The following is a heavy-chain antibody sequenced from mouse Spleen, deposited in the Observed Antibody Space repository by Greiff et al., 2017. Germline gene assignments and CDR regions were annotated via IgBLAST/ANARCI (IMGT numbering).Heavy chain of an antibody. Sequence: EVMLVESGGGLVQPGGSLKLSCATSGFTFSDYYMYWVRQTPEKRLEWVAYISNGGGSTYYPDTVKGRFTISRDNAKNTLYLQMSRLKSEDTAMYYCASSYDYDLYAMDYWGQGTSVTVSS. CDR3: ASSYDYDLYAMDY. J-gene: IGHJ4*01. CDR1: GFTFSDYY. CDR2: ISNGGGST. D-gene: IGHD2-4*01. V-gene: IGHV5-12*02.